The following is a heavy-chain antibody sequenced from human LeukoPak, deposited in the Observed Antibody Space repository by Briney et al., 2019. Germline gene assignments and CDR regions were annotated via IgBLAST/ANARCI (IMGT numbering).Heavy chain of an antibody. V-gene: IGHV1-18*01. Sequence: ASVKVSCKASGYTFTSYGISWVRQAPGQGLEWMGWISAYNGNTNYAQKLQGRVTITTDESTSTAYMELSSLRSEDTAVYYCARAGGSYYYYMDVWGKGTTVTVSS. CDR3: ARAGGSYYYYMDV. J-gene: IGHJ6*03. CDR2: ISAYNGNT. CDR1: GYTFTSYG.